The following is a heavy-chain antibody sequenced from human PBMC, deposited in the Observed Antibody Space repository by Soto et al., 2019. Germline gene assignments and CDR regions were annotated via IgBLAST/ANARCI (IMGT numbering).Heavy chain of an antibody. CDR1: GYTFTSSV. V-gene: IGHV1-18*01. CDR2: ISTYNGNT. Sequence: QVQLVQSGAEVKMPGASVKVSCKASGYTFTSSVISWLRQAPGQGLEWMGWISTYNGNTNYAQKFQGRLTMTTDTSTTTADMELRSLRSDDTAVYSCARVQEVEPPANNFFDSWGQGTLVTVSS. CDR3: ARVQEVEPPANNFFDS. D-gene: IGHD2-2*01. J-gene: IGHJ5*01.